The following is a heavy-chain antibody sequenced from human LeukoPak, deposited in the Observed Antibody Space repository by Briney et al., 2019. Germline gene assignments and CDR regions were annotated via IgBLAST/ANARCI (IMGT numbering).Heavy chain of an antibody. Sequence: SETLSLTCAVYGGSFSGYYWSWLRQPPGKGLEWIGEINHSGSTNYNPSLKSRVTISVDTSKNQCSLKLSSVTAADTAVYYCARGLPHLYYYYYYMAGWGRGTTVTVSS. V-gene: IGHV4-34*01. CDR3: ARGLPHLYYYYYYMAG. CDR1: GGSFSGYY. J-gene: IGHJ6*03. CDR2: INHSGST.